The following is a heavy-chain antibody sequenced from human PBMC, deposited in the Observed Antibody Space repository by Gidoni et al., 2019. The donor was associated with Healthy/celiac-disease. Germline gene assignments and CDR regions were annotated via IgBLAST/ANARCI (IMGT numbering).Heavy chain of an antibody. D-gene: IGHD1-26*01. J-gene: IGHJ4*02. CDR1: GGSFSGYY. CDR3: ARRVSGSYSLRSGRIDY. CDR2: INHSGST. Sequence: QVQLQQWGAGLLKPSETLSLTCAVYGGSFSGYYWSWIRQPPGKGLEWIGEINHSGSTNYNPSLKSRVTISVDTSKNQFSLKLSSVTAADTAVYYCARRVSGSYSLRSGRIDYWGQGTLVTVSS. V-gene: IGHV4-34*01.